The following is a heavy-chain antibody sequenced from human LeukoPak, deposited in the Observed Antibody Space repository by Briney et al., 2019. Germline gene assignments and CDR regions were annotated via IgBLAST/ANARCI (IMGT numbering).Heavy chain of an antibody. Sequence: ASVKVSCKASGGTFSSYAISWVRQAPGQGLEWMGGIIPIFGTANYAQKFQGRVTMTRDTSISTAYMELSRLRSDDTAVYYCARGGRYCSGGSCYSGYMDVWGKGTTVTVSS. CDR2: IIPIFGTA. V-gene: IGHV1-69*05. J-gene: IGHJ6*03. D-gene: IGHD2-15*01. CDR3: ARGGRYCSGGSCYSGYMDV. CDR1: GGTFSSYA.